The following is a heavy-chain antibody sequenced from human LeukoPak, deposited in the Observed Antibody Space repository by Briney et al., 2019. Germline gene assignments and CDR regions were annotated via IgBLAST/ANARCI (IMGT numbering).Heavy chain of an antibody. Sequence: GGSLRLPCAASGFTFSSYGMHWVRQAPGKGLEWVAVISYDGSNKYYADPVKGRFTISRDNSKNTLYLQMNSLRAEDTAVYYCAKLYDYGDHEEDYWGQGTLVTVSS. CDR1: GFTFSSYG. D-gene: IGHD4-17*01. CDR2: ISYDGSNK. V-gene: IGHV3-30*18. J-gene: IGHJ4*02. CDR3: AKLYDYGDHEEDY.